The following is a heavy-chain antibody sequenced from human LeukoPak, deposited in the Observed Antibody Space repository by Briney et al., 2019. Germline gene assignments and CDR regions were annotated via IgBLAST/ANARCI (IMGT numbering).Heavy chain of an antibody. CDR2: IYYSGST. CDR3: ARASITMVRGSGDYFDY. V-gene: IGHV4-39*07. CDR1: GGSISSSSYY. Sequence: PSETLSLTCTVSGGSISSSSYYWGWIRQPPGKGLEWIGSIYYSGSTYYNPSLKSRVTISVDRSKNQFSLKLSSVTAADTAVYYCARASITMVRGSGDYFDYWGQGTLVTVSS. D-gene: IGHD3-10*01. J-gene: IGHJ4*02.